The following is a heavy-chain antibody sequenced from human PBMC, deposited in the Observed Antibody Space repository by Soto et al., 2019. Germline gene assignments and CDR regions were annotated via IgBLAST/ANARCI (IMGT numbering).Heavy chain of an antibody. Sequence: QVQLVQSGAEAKKPGSSVKVSCKASGGIFSSYSISCVRQAPGQGLEWMGRIIPILGIANYAKKFQGRVTITAHKSTSTAYTELSSLRSEDTAVYYCATFGIRQAFHIWGQGPMVTVSS. V-gene: IGHV1-69*02. D-gene: IGHD3-3*02. J-gene: IGHJ3*02. CDR3: ATFGIRQAFHI. CDR1: GGIFSSYS. CDR2: IIPILGIA.